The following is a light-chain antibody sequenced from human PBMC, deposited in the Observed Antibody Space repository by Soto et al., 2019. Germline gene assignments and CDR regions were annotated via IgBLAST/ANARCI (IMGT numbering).Light chain of an antibody. Sequence: SALNQPASVSGSPGQSLTLSCTGTRSDVGGSNYVSWYQQHPGKDPKLMIYEXXXQASGVYDRFSGSKSGNTASLTISGLQAEDEAESSCCSYTSRITYVSGPGTKVPVL. CDR2: EXX. CDR1: RSDVGGSNY. J-gene: IGLJ1*01. V-gene: IGLV2-14*01. CDR3: CSYTSRITYV.